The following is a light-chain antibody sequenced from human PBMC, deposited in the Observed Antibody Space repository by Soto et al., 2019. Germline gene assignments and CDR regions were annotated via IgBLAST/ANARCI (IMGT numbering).Light chain of an antibody. CDR1: QSISSN. CDR3: QQYNNWPHT. V-gene: IGKV3-15*01. Sequence: EIVMTQSPATLSVSPGERATLSCRASQSISSNLAWYQQKPGQAPRLLIYGASTRDTGIPARFSGSGSGTDFTITISSLQSEDFAVYYCQQYNNWPHTFGQGTKVEIK. J-gene: IGKJ1*01. CDR2: GAS.